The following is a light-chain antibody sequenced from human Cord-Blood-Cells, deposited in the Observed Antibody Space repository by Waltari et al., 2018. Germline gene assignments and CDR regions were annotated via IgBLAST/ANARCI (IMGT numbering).Light chain of an antibody. CDR3: QQYYSTPIT. CDR2: CAS. CDR1: KSVLYSTNNKNY. Sequence: DIVITQSPDPPAVSLGERTTINRKSSKSVLYSTNNKNYLAWYQQKPGHPPKLLIYCASTRESGVPDRFSGSGSGTDFTLTISSLQAEDVAVYYCQQYYSTPITFGQGTRLEIK. J-gene: IGKJ5*01. V-gene: IGKV4-1*01.